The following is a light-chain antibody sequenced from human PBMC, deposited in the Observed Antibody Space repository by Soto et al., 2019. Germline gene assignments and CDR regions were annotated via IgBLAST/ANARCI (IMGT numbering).Light chain of an antibody. CDR3: QQYNNVPPWT. CDR1: QSVSSN. CDR2: GAS. Sequence: EIVMTQSPATLSVSPGERATLSCRASQSVSSNLAWYQQKPGQAPRLLIYGASTRATGIPARFSGSGSGTEFTHTISSLQSEDFAVYYGQQYNNVPPWTFRQGTKVEIK. J-gene: IGKJ1*01. V-gene: IGKV3-15*01.